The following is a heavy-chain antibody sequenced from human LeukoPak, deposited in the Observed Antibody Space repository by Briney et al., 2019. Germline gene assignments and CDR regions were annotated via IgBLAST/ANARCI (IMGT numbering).Heavy chain of an antibody. D-gene: IGHD6-19*01. V-gene: IGHV7-4-1*02. CDR3: AKGGWVAVTGMDS. CDR2: INTKTGNP. J-gene: IGHJ4*02. CDR1: GYTFTGHA. Sequence: GASVKVSCKASGYTFTGHAMNWVRQAPGQGPEWMGYINTKTGNPTYAQGITGRLVFSLDTSVSTAYLQISSLKPEDTGVYYCAKGGWVAVTGMDSWGQGTLVTVSS.